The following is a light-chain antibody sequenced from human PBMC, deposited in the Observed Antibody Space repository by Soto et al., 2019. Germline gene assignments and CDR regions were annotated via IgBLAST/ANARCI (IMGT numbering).Light chain of an antibody. CDR3: RQYGRSLGFA. V-gene: IGKV3-20*01. Sequence: EIVLTQPLGTPSLSRGERATLSCSASDRVSGNFLAWYQEKPGQAPRLLIYGASSRATGIPDRFSGSGSGTDFTLTISRLEPEDFAVYYCRQYGRSLGFAFGGGTKVDIK. CDR1: DRVSGNF. CDR2: GAS. J-gene: IGKJ4*01.